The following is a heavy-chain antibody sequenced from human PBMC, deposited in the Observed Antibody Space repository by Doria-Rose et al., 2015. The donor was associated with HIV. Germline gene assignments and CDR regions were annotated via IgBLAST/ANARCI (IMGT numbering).Heavy chain of an antibody. CDR3: ARAAEKSGWYELYYYNGMDV. V-gene: IGHV3-21*01. J-gene: IGHJ6*02. D-gene: IGHD6-19*01. CDR2: ISSGGSYI. Sequence: APGKGLEWVSSISSGGSYIYYADSVKGRFTISRDNAKNSVYLQMNSLRAEDTAVYYRARAAEKSGWYELYYYNGMDVWGQGTTVTVSS.